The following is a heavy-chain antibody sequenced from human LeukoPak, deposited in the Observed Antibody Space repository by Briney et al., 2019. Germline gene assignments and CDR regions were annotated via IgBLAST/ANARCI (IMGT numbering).Heavy chain of an antibody. Sequence: ASVKVSCKASGYTFTGYYMHWVRQAPGQGLEWMGWINPNSGNTNYAQKLQGRVTMTTDTSTSTAYMELRSLRSDATAAYYCARRHDYEAFDIWGQGTMVTVSS. CDR2: INPNSGNT. CDR1: GYTFTGYY. D-gene: IGHD4-17*01. CDR3: ARRHDYEAFDI. V-gene: IGHV1-18*04. J-gene: IGHJ3*02.